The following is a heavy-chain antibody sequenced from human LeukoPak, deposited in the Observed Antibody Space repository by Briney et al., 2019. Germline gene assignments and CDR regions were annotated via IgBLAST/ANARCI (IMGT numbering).Heavy chain of an antibody. CDR2: IRSKAHGGTT. D-gene: IGHD2-15*01. CDR3: TSGIVVVVAARRVWFDP. J-gene: IGHJ5*02. Sequence: PGRSLRLSCTASGFTFGDYAMSWVRQAPGKGLEWVGFIRSKAHGGTTEYAASVKGRFTISRDDSKSIAYLQMNSLKTEDTAVYYCTSGIVVVVAARRVWFDPWGQGTLVTVSS. V-gene: IGHV3-49*04. CDR1: GFTFGDYA.